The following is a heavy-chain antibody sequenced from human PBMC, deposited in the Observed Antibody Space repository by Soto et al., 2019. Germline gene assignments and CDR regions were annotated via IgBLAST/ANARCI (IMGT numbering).Heavy chain of an antibody. V-gene: IGHV4-30-2*01. CDR1: GGSISSGGYS. D-gene: IGHD1-7*01. CDR3: ARGTKVTDYYYGMDV. Sequence: QLQLQESGSGLVKPSQTLSLTCAVSGGSISSGGYSWSWIRQPPGKGLEWIGYIYHSGSTYYNPSLKSRVTIAVDRSKNQFSLKLSSVTAADTAVYYCARGTKVTDYYYGMDVWGQGTTVTGSS. J-gene: IGHJ6*02. CDR2: IYHSGST.